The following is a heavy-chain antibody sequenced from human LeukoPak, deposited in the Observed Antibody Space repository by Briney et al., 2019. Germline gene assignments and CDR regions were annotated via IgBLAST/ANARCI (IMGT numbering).Heavy chain of an antibody. V-gene: IGHV4-39*07. Sequence: SETLSLTCTVSGGSISSSSYYWGWIRQPPGKGLEWIGSIYYSGSTYYNPSLKSRVTISVDTSKNQFSLKLSSVTAADTAVYYCARGIGGYYYYYYYMDVWGKGTAVTVSS. CDR1: GGSISSSSYY. J-gene: IGHJ6*03. CDR3: ARGIGGYYYYYYYMDV. CDR2: IYYSGST. D-gene: IGHD5-12*01.